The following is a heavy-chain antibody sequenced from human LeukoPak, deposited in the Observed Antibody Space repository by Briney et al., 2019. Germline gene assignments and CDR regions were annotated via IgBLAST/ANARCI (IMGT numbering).Heavy chain of an antibody. CDR1: GFTFSSYW. CDR2: IKQDGSEK. J-gene: IGHJ4*02. V-gene: IGHV3-7*01. D-gene: IGHD5-24*01. Sequence: GGSLRLSCAGSGFTFSSYWMSWVRQAPGKGLEWVANIKQDGSEKYYVDSVKSRFTISRDNAKYSLYLQMNSLRVEDTAVYYCARDMAHDYWGQGTLVTVSS. CDR3: ARDMAHDY.